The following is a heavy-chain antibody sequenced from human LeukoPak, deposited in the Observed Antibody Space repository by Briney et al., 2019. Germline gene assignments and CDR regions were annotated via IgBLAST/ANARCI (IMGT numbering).Heavy chain of an antibody. CDR2: INHSGST. V-gene: IGHV4-34*01. CDR3: ARGLRSRITIFGVVTWSQNLGFDY. D-gene: IGHD3-3*01. CDR1: GGSFSGYY. Sequence: SETLSLTCAVYGGSFSGYYWSWIRQPPGKGLEWIGEINHSGSTNYNPSLKSRVTISVDTSKNQFSLKLSSVTAADTAVYYCARGLRSRITIFGVVTWSQNLGFDYWGQGTLVTVSS. J-gene: IGHJ4*02.